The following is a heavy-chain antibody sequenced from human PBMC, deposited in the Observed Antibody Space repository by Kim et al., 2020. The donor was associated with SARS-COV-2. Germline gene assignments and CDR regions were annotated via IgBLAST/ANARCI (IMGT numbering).Heavy chain of an antibody. D-gene: IGHD3-10*01. CDR3: AGLKPQFSLIRGVSIDAFDI. CDR1: GISVTSGSHY. V-gene: IGHV4-31*03. J-gene: IGHJ3*02. Sequence: SETLSLTCSVSGISVTSGSHYWSWIRHHPGKGLEWIGFIYGSGTTHYNPSLRGRVTISMDTSRNHLSLKLRSVSTADTAVYFCAGLKPQFSLIRGVSIDAFDIWGQGTRVTISS. CDR2: IYGSGTT.